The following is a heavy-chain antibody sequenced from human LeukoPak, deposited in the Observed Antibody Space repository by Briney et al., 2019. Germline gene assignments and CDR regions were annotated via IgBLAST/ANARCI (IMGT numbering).Heavy chain of an antibody. V-gene: IGHV3-9*01. CDR2: ISWNSGSI. CDR3: ARDQKITGYYYYYMDV. D-gene: IGHD3-16*01. J-gene: IGHJ6*03. Sequence: GGSLRLSCAASGFTFDDYAMHWVRQAPGKGLEWVSGISWNSGSIGYADSVKGRFTISRDNAKNSLYLQMNSLRAEDTAVYYCARDQKITGYYYYYMDVWGKGTTVTVSS. CDR1: GFTFDDYA.